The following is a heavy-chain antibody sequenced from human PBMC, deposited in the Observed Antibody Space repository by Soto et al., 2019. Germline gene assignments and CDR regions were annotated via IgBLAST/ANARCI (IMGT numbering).Heavy chain of an antibody. CDR1: GFTFSSYA. CDR3: ARFPHLYYFDY. V-gene: IGHV3-30-3*01. Sequence: QVQLVESGGGVVQPGRSLRLSCAASGFTFSSYAMHWVRQAPGKGLEWVAVISYDGSNKYYADSVKGRFTISRDNSKNTLYLQMNSLRAEDTAVYYCARFPHLYYFDYWGQGTLVTVSS. J-gene: IGHJ4*02. CDR2: ISYDGSNK.